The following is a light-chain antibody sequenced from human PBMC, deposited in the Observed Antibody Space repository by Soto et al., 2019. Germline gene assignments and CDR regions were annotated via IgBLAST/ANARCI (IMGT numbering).Light chain of an antibody. J-gene: IGKJ4*01. V-gene: IGKV3-20*01. Sequence: EIVLTQSPGTLSLSPGEGATLSCRASQCVSNNFVAWYQQRPGKAPRLLIYGSSSRASGIPDRFSGSGSGTDFTLTISRLEPEDFAVYYCQQYCCSLLSFGGGTKVEIK. CDR3: QQYCCSLLS. CDR2: GSS. CDR1: QCVSNNF.